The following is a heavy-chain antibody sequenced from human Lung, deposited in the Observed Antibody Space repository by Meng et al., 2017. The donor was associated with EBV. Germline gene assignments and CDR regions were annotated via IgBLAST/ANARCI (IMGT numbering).Heavy chain of an antibody. D-gene: IGHD5/OR15-5a*01. CDR2: IYYSGST. J-gene: IGHJ4*02. CDR3: ARVCEVCLDY. V-gene: IGHV4-31*03. Sequence: QVQLQESSPGLGKPSQTLSLTCTVSGASISRGGYYWSWIRQHPGKGLEWIGYIYYSGSTYYNPSLKSRVTISVDTSKNQFSLKLSSVTAADTAVYYCARVCEVCLDYWGQGTLVTVSS. CDR1: GASISRGGYY.